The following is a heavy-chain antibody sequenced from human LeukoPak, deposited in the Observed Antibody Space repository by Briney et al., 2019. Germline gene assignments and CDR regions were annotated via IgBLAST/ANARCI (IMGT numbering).Heavy chain of an antibody. CDR2: PYYSRST. CDR1: GGPNSSSGYY. CDR3: ARVKYYDFWSGYYYFDY. J-gene: IGHJ4*02. D-gene: IGHD3-3*01. V-gene: IGHV4-39*01. Sequence: SATLAITCTVEGGPNSSSGYYWGWPRHPPGPGLARIGSPYYSRSTHYRPSLKSRVTISVDTSKNQFSLKLSSVTAADTAVYYCARVKYYDFWSGYYYFDYWGQGTLVTVSS.